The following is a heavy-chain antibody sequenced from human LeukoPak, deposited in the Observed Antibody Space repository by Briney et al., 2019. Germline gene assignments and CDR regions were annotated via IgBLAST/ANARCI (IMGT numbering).Heavy chain of an antibody. D-gene: IGHD6-6*01. CDR1: GGSFSGYY. CDR3: ATEIQNIAGRVY. CDR2: INHSGST. V-gene: IGHV4-34*01. Sequence: SETLSLTCAVYGGSFSGYYWSWIRQPPGKGLEWIGEINHSGSTNYNPSLKSRVTISVDTSKNQFSLKLSSVTAADTAVYYCATEIQNIAGRVYWGQGTLVTVSS. J-gene: IGHJ4*02.